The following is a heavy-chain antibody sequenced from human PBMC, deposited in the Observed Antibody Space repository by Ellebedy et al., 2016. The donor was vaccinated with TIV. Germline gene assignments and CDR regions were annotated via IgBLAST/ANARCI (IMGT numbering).Heavy chain of an antibody. V-gene: IGHV1-18*01. J-gene: IGHJ4*03. D-gene: IGHD1-26*01. CDR1: GYTFTSYG. CDR2: ISAYNGNT. Sequence: ASVKVSXXASGYTFTSYGISWVRQAPGQGLEWMGWISAYNGNTNYAQKLQGRVTMTTDTSTSTAYMELRSLRSDDTAVYYCARARNSGSYFHYWGQGTLVTVSS. CDR3: ARARNSGSYFHY.